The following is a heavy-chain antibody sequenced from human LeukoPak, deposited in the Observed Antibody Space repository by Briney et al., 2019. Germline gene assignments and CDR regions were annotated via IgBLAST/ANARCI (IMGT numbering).Heavy chain of an antibody. D-gene: IGHD2-2*01. V-gene: IGHV1-8*01. CDR1: GYAFTSYD. J-gene: IGHJ4*02. Sequence: GASVKVSCKASGYAFTSYDINWVRQATGQGLEWMGWMNPNSGNTGYAQKFQGRVTMTRNTSISTAYMELSSLRSEDTAVYYCARQGSSTSGIDYWGQGTLVTVSS. CDR3: ARQGSSTSGIDY. CDR2: MNPNSGNT.